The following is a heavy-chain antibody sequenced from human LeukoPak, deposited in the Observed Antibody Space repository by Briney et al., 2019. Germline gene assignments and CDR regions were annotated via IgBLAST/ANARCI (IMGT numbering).Heavy chain of an antibody. D-gene: IGHD3-22*01. CDR2: ISGSGGST. J-gene: IGHJ5*02. V-gene: IGHV3-23*01. Sequence: GGSLRLSCAASGFTFSSYAMSWVRQAPGKGLEWVSAISGSGGSTYYADSVKGRFTISRDNSKNTLYLQMNSLRAEDTALYYCAKDNNYYDSSWNWFDPWGQGTLVTVSS. CDR3: AKDNNYYDSSWNWFDP. CDR1: GFTFSSYA.